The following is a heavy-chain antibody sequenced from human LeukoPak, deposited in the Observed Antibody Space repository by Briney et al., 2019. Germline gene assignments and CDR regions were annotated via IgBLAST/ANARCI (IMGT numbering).Heavy chain of an antibody. CDR3: ARKGSGWYAFDI. CDR1: GDSSNSKYW. V-gene: IGHV4-28*01. J-gene: IGHJ3*02. D-gene: IGHD6-19*01. Sequence: TPSETLSLTCAVSGDSSNSKYWWTWIRQPPEKGLEWIGYIHHSGSTHQNPSLQSPLTMSVDTSKNQFSLKLSSVTAADTAVYYGARKGSGWYAFDIWGQGTMVTVSS. CDR2: IHHSGST.